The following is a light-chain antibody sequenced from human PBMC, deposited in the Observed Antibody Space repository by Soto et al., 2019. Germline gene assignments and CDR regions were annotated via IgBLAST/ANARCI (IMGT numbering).Light chain of an antibody. CDR1: QSVSSSY. V-gene: IGKV3-20*01. J-gene: IGKJ2*01. CDR2: GAS. Sequence: EIVLTQSPGTLSLSPGERATLSCRASQSVSSSYLAWYQQKPGQAPSLLIYGASSRATGIPDRFSCSGSGTAFTLTISRLEPEDLAVYYCQQYGGPFGQGTKLEIK. CDR3: QQYGGP.